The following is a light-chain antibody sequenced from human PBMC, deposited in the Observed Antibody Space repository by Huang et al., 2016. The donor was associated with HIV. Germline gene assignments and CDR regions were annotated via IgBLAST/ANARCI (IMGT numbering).Light chain of an antibody. CDR2: WAS. Sequence: DIVMTQSPDSLAVSLGERATINCKSSQSVLYSSNNKNYLAWYQQKPGQPPKLLIYWASTRESGVPDRFSGSGSETDFTLTISSLQTEDVAVYYCQQDYSTPPTFGQGTKVKIK. CDR3: QQDYSTPPT. V-gene: IGKV4-1*01. CDR1: QSVLYSSNNKNY. J-gene: IGKJ1*01.